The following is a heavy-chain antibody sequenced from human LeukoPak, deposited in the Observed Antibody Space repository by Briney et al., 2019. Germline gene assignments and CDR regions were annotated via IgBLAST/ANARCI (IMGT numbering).Heavy chain of an antibody. J-gene: IGHJ4*02. CDR1: RFTFTSYW. V-gene: IGHV3-74*01. CDR3: TSIITMVRGFDY. CDR2: INSDGSST. Sequence: GGSLRLSCADSRFTFTSYWMQWVRQAPGKGLVWVSRINSDGSSTSYADSVKGRFTISRDNAKNTLYLQMNSLRAEDTAVYYCTSIITMVRGFDYWGQGTLVTVSS. D-gene: IGHD3-10*01.